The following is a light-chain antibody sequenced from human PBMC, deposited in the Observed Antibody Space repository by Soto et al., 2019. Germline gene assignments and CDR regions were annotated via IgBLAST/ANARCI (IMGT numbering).Light chain of an antibody. CDR2: DAS. V-gene: IGKV3-20*01. Sequence: DIVMTQSPDSLAVSPGERATLSCRASQSVSSGFLAWYQQKPGQAPRLLIFDASRRATGIADRFSGSGSGIDFTLTVNRLEPGDFAVYYCQQYGSLPVTFGQGTRLEIK. J-gene: IGKJ5*01. CDR3: QQYGSLPVT. CDR1: QSVSSGF.